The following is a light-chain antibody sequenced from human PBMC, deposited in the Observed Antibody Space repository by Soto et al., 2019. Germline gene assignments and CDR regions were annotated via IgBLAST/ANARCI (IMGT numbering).Light chain of an antibody. V-gene: IGLV2-14*01. J-gene: IGLJ1*01. CDR1: SSDVGGYKY. Sequence: QSVLTQPASVSGSPGQSITISCTGTSSDVGGYKYVSWYQQHPGKAPKLMIYEVSNRPSGVSNRFSGSKSGNTAYLTISGLQVEDEAEYFRFSFTTTSTHVFGTGTKVTVL. CDR2: EVS. CDR3: FSFTTTSTHV.